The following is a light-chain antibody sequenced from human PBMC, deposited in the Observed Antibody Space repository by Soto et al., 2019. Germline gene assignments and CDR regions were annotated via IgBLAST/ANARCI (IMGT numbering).Light chain of an antibody. J-gene: IGLJ1*01. CDR3: SSYTSSSTYV. CDR1: STNVGGFNY. V-gene: IGLV2-14*01. Sequence: QYALTQPASVSGSPGQSITISCTGTSTNVGGFNYVAWYQQHPGKAPKLMIYDVSNRPSGVSNRFSGSKSGNTVSLTISGLQAEDEADYYCSSYTSSSTYVFGTGTKVTVL. CDR2: DVS.